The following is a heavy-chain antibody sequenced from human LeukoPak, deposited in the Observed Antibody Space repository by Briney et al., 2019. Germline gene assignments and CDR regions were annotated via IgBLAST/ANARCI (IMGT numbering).Heavy chain of an antibody. Sequence: ASVKVSCKASGYTFTTYGISWVRQAPGQGLEWMGWTSAYNGNTNYAQKLQGRVTMTTDTSTSTAYMDLRSLRSDDTAVYYCARDPTIAVAGPGYWGQGTLVTVSS. D-gene: IGHD6-19*01. CDR1: GYTFTTYG. CDR3: ARDPTIAVAGPGY. V-gene: IGHV1-18*01. J-gene: IGHJ4*02. CDR2: TSAYNGNT.